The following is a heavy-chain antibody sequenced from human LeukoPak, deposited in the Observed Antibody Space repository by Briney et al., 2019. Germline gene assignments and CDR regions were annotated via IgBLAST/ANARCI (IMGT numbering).Heavy chain of an antibody. CDR3: MRDIDYYDSSGFGGGYYYYYYMDV. Sequence: ASVKVSCKASGYTFIDYHLHWVRQAPGQGLEWMGRINPKSGGTNYAQKFQGRVTMTRHTSISTAYMELSSLRSDDTAVYFCMRDIDYYDSSGFGGGYYYYYYMDVWGRGTTVTVSS. J-gene: IGHJ6*03. CDR2: INPKSGGT. V-gene: IGHV1-2*06. D-gene: IGHD3-22*01. CDR1: GYTFIDYH.